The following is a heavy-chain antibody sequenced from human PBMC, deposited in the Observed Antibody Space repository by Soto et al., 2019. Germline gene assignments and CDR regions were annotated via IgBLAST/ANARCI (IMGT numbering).Heavy chain of an antibody. CDR1: GFTFSSYG. Sequence: QVQLVESGGGVVQPGTSLRLSCAGSGFTFSSYGMDWVRQAPGKGLEWVAVISYDGSNKYYADSVKGRFTISRDNSKNELYLQMSSLRADDTAVYYCAKDRMGAGVRGYFDYWGQGTLVTVSS. CDR3: AKDRMGAGVRGYFDY. V-gene: IGHV3-30*18. J-gene: IGHJ4*02. CDR2: ISYDGSNK. D-gene: IGHD3-10*01.